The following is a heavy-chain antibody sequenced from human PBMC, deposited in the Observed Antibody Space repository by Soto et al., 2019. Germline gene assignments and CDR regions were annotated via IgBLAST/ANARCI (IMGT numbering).Heavy chain of an antibody. D-gene: IGHD6-13*01. J-gene: IGHJ6*02. CDR1: GGSISSSSYY. CDR3: ARSSCSWGYYYGMDV. CDR2: IYYSGST. V-gene: IGHV4-39*01. Sequence: PSETLSLTCTVSGGSISSSSYYWGWIRQPPGKGLEWIGSIYYSGSTYYNPSLKSRVTISVDTSKNQFSLKLSSVTAADTAVYYCARSSCSWGYYYGMDVWGHGTTVTVSS.